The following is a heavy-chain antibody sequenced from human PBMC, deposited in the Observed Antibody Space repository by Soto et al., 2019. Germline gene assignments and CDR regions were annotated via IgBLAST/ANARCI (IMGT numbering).Heavy chain of an antibody. Sequence: ASVKVSCKASGYTFTSYGISWVRQAPGQGLEWMGWISAYNGNTNYAQKLQGRVTMTTDTSTSTAYMELRSLRSDDTAVYYCARERIAAAGTSIYYYYGIDVWGQGTTVTVSS. D-gene: IGHD6-13*01. V-gene: IGHV1-18*01. CDR3: ARERIAAAGTSIYYYYGIDV. CDR1: GYTFTSYG. CDR2: ISAYNGNT. J-gene: IGHJ6*02.